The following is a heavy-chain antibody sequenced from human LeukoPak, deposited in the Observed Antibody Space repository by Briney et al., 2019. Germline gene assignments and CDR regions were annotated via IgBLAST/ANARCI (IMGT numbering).Heavy chain of an antibody. V-gene: IGHV4-34*01. J-gene: IGHJ3*02. Sequence: PSETLSLTCAVYGGSFSGYYWSWIRQPPGKGLEWIGEINHSGSTNYNPSLKSRVTISVDTSKNQFSLKLSSVTAADTAVYYCARDLPYYDSSGVAAFDIWGQGTMVTVSS. CDR2: INHSGST. CDR1: GGSFSGYY. D-gene: IGHD3-22*01. CDR3: ARDLPYYDSSGVAAFDI.